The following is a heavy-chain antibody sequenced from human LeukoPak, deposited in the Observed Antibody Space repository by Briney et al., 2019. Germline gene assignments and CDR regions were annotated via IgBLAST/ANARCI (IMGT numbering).Heavy chain of an antibody. D-gene: IGHD1-14*01. Sequence: GGSLRLSRAASGFTLSSYAMSWVRQAPGKGLEWVSAISGSGGSTYYADSVKGRFTISRDNSKNTLYLQMNSLRAEDTAVYYCAKDRGSIRNPFDYWGQGTLVTVSS. CDR1: GFTLSSYA. CDR3: AKDRGSIRNPFDY. V-gene: IGHV3-23*01. J-gene: IGHJ4*02. CDR2: ISGSGGST.